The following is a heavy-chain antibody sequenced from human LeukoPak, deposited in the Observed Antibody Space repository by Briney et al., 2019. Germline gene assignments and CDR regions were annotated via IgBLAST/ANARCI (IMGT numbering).Heavy chain of an antibody. CDR3: ARRTTYYYDSSGYYYFDY. Sequence: GESLKISCKGSGYSFTSYWIGWVRQMPGKGLEWMGIIYPGDSDTRYSPSFQGQDTISADKSISTAYLQWSSLKASDTAMYYCARRTTYYYDSSGYYYFDYWGQGTLVTVSS. D-gene: IGHD3-22*01. CDR1: GYSFTSYW. CDR2: IYPGDSDT. V-gene: IGHV5-51*01. J-gene: IGHJ4*02.